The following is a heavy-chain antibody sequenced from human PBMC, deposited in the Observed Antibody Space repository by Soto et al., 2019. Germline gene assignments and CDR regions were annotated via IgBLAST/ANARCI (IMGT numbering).Heavy chain of an antibody. CDR2: TYYRSKWDY. CDR1: GDSVSTNSAT. J-gene: IGHJ5*01. V-gene: IGHV6-1*01. D-gene: IGHD2-8*01. CDR3: ARLIGNSWLDS. Sequence: QVQLQQSGPGLVKPSQTLSLTCAISGDSVSTNSATWDWIRQSPSRALEWLGRTYYRSKWDYDYAASVKGRININPDTSNNQVSLHLDSVTPDDTAVYYCARLIGNSWLDSWGQGTLVTVSS.